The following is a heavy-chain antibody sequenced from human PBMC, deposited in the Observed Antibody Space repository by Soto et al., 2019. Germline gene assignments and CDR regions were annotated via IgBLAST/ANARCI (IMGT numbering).Heavy chain of an antibody. Sequence: GGSLRLSCAASGFTVISNYMSWVRQAPGKGLEWVSVIYSGGSTYYADSVKGRFTISRDNSKNTLYLQMNSLRAEDTAVYYCTGTLYSYGPRHVYYYYGMDVWGQGTTVTVSS. CDR1: GFTVISNY. D-gene: IGHD5-18*01. CDR3: TGTLYSYGPRHVYYYYGMDV. V-gene: IGHV3-66*01. CDR2: IYSGGST. J-gene: IGHJ6*02.